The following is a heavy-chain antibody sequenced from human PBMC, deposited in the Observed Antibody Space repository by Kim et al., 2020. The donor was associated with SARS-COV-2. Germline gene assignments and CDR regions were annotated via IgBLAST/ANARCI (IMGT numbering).Heavy chain of an antibody. CDR3: ARHRRDYGDYFFDY. V-gene: IGHV4-59*08. CDR1: GGSISSYF. Sequence: SETLSLTCTVSGGSISSYFWTWIRQPPGKGLEWIGHIYYSGGTNYIPSLKSRVTISLDTSKNQFSLKLSSVPAADTAVYYCARHRRDYGDYFFDYWGQGTLVIVSS. D-gene: IGHD4-17*01. CDR2: IYYSGGT. J-gene: IGHJ4*02.